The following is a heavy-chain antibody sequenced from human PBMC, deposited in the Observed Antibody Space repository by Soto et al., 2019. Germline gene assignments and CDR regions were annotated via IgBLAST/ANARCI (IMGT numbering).Heavy chain of an antibody. J-gene: IGHJ4*02. Sequence: ASVKVSCKASGFTFTSSAVQWVRQARGQGLEWMGWIGVDNGNTNYAQKLQGRVTMTTDTSTSTAYMELRSLRSDDTAVYYCARDRGSYSDYWGQGTLVTVSS. CDR3: ARDRGSYSDY. CDR2: IGVDNGNT. V-gene: IGHV1-18*01. CDR1: GFTFTSSA. D-gene: IGHD1-26*01.